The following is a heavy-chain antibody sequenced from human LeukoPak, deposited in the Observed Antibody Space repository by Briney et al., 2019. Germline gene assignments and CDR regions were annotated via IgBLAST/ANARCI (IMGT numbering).Heavy chain of an antibody. CDR1: GLSFSTDA. J-gene: IGHJ5*02. CDR2: ISGSGGST. CDR3: AKAFIQLWLADNWFDP. Sequence: GESLRLSCVGHGLSFSTDAMSWVRQAPGKGLEWVSAISGSGGSTYYADSVKGRFTISRDNSKNTLYLQMNSLRAEDTAVYYCAKAFIQLWLADNWFDPWGQGTLVTVSS. V-gene: IGHV3-23*01. D-gene: IGHD5-18*01.